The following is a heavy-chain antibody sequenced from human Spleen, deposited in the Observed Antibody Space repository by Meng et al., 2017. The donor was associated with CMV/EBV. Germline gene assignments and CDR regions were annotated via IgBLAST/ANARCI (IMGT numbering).Heavy chain of an antibody. CDR3: ARDNPPGASGDYAMFGY. CDR2: IYSGGNT. D-gene: IGHD4-17*01. J-gene: IGHJ4*02. V-gene: IGHV3-53*01. Sequence: FTVSSNYMSWVRQAPGKGLEWVSVIYSGGNTYYADSVKGRFTISRDNSKNTLYLQMNSLRADDTAVYYCARDNPPGASGDYAMFGYWGQGTLVTVSS. CDR1: FTVSSNY.